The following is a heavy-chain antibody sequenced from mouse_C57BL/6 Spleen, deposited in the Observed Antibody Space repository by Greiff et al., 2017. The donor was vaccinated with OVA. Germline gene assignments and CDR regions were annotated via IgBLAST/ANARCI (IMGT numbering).Heavy chain of an antibody. J-gene: IGHJ2*01. Sequence: QVQLQQPGAELVKPGASVKLSCKASGYTFTSYWMHWVKQRPGQGLEWIGMIHPNSGSTNYNEKFKSKATLTVDKSSSTAYMQLSSLTSEDSVVYYCAREGLGGSSSYYFDYWGQGTTLTVSS. V-gene: IGHV1-64*01. D-gene: IGHD1-1*01. CDR3: AREGLGGSSSYYFDY. CDR1: GYTFTSYW. CDR2: IHPNSGST.